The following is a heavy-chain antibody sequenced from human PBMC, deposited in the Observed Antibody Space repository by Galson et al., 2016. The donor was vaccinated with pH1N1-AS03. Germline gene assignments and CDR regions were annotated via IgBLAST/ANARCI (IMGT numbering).Heavy chain of an antibody. Sequence: SLRLSCAASGFTFSTFAISWLRQAPGKGLEWVACVSGSGTSTYYADSLLGRFTVSRDNSKNSLNLHMNNVRAEDTAIYYCAPYGSGRPDRAFHYWGLGTLVTVSS. J-gene: IGHJ4*02. V-gene: IGHV3-23*01. CDR1: GFTFSTFA. CDR2: VSGSGTST. D-gene: IGHD3-10*01. CDR3: APYGSGRPDRAFHY.